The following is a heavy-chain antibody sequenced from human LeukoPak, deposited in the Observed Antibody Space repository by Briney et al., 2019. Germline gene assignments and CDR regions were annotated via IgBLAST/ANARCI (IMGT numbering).Heavy chain of an antibody. J-gene: IGHJ5*02. V-gene: IGHV3-23*01. Sequence: GGSLRLSCAASGFTFSSYGMSWVRQAPGKGLEWVSAISGSGGSTYYADSVKGRFTISRDNSKNTLYLQMNSLRAEDTAVYYCAKDKGFGESSVLNWFDPWGQGTLVTVSS. D-gene: IGHD3-10*01. CDR1: GFTFSSYG. CDR3: AKDKGFGESSVLNWFDP. CDR2: ISGSGGST.